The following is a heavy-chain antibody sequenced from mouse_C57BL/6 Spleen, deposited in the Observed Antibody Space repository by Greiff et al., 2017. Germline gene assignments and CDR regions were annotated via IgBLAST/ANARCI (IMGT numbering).Heavy chain of an antibody. CDR1: GFTFSSYA. D-gene: IGHD2-4*01. Sequence: EVKLMESGEGLVKPGGSLKLSCAASGFTFSSYAMSWVRQTPEKRLEWVAYISSGGDYIYYADTVKGRFTISRDNARNTLYLQMSSLKSEDTAMYYCTREAYYDVFAYWGQGTLVTVSA. V-gene: IGHV5-9-1*02. CDR3: TREAYYDVFAY. J-gene: IGHJ3*01. CDR2: ISSGGDYI.